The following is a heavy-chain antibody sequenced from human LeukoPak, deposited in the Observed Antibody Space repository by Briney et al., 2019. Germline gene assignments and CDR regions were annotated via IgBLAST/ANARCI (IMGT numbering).Heavy chain of an antibody. Sequence: PSETLSLTCTVSGGSISSGDYYWSWIRQPPGKGLEWIGYIYYSGSTYYNPSLKSRVTISVDTSKNQSSLKLSSVTAADTAVYYCARVWPGTEVDYWGQGTLVTVSS. V-gene: IGHV4-30-4*08. CDR3: ARVWPGTEVDY. J-gene: IGHJ4*02. CDR2: IYYSGST. CDR1: GGSISSGDYY. D-gene: IGHD3/OR15-3a*01.